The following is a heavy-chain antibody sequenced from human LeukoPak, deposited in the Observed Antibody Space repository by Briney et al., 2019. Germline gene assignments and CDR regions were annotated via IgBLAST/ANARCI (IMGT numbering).Heavy chain of an antibody. CDR2: IYYSGST. CDR1: GGSISISSYY. D-gene: IGHD6-19*01. J-gene: IGHJ4*02. CDR3: ARDVKQWLVLSDYFDY. Sequence: SETLPLTCTVSGGSISISSYYWGWIRQPPGKGLEWIGSIYYSGSTYYNPSLKSRVTISVDTSNNQFSLKLSSVTAADTAVYYCARDVKQWLVLSDYFDYWGQGTLVTVSS. V-gene: IGHV4-39*07.